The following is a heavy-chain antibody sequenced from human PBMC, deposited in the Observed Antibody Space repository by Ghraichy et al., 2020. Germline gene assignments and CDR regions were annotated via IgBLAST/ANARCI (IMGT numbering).Heavy chain of an antibody. D-gene: IGHD3-22*01. CDR1: GYTFTGYY. V-gene: IGHV1-2*02. CDR3: ARGDYYDSSGMGDY. J-gene: IGHJ4*02. CDR2: INPNSGGT. Sequence: ASVKVSCKASGYTFTGYYMHWVRQAPGQGLEWMGLINPNSGGTNYAQKFQGRVTMTRDTSISTAYMELSRLRSDDTAVYYCARGDYYDSSGMGDYWGQGTTVTVSS.